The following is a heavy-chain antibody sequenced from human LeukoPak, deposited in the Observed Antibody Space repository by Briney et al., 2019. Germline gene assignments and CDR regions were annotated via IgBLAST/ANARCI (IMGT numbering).Heavy chain of an antibody. CDR3: ARGRYMDV. CDR2: MNPKSGDT. Sequence: ASVKVSCKASGYIFIDYEINWVRQAPGQGLEWMAWMNPKSGDTGYEQKFQGRVTITRDSSISTVYMELSSLRSEDTALYYCARGRYMDVWGKGTTVAVSS. J-gene: IGHJ6*03. CDR1: GYIFIDYE. V-gene: IGHV1-8*02.